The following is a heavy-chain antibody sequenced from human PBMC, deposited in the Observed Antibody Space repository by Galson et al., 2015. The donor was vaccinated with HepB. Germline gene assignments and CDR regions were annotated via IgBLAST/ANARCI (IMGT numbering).Heavy chain of an antibody. V-gene: IGHV3-23*01. CDR3: AKGVRRWLQLLAGYFQH. CDR2: ISGSGGST. CDR1: GFTFSSYA. Sequence: SLRLSCAASGFTFSSYAMSWVRQAPGKGLEWVSAISGSGGSTYYADSVKGRFTISRDNSKNTLYLQMNSLRAEDTAVYYCAKGVRRWLQLLAGYFQHWGQGTLVTVSS. J-gene: IGHJ1*01. D-gene: IGHD5-24*01.